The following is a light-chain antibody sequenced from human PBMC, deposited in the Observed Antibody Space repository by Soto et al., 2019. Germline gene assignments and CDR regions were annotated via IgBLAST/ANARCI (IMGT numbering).Light chain of an antibody. J-gene: IGKJ5*01. CDR1: HRLNSSY. V-gene: IGKV3-20*01. Sequence: MVPGERPTLSGKGPHRLNSSYLACYQQKPRQAPTLLIYDASTRATGIPPRFSGSGSGTAFTPTISRLQPEDSAVHYCHPHGSSPPISFGQGARPEIK. CDR2: DAS. CDR3: HPHGSSPPIS.